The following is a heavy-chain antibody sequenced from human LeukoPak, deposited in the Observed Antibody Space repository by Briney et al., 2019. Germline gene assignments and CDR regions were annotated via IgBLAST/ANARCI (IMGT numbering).Heavy chain of an antibody. V-gene: IGHV4-61*02. CDR1: GGSISSGSYY. CDR3: ARGVVVVPAATDAFDI. J-gene: IGHJ3*02. Sequence: SQTLSLTCTVSGGSISSGSYYWSWIRQPAGKGLEWIGRIYTSGSTNYNPSLKSRVTISVDTSNNQFSLKLSSVTAADTAVYYCARGVVVVPAATDAFDIWGQGTMVTVSS. CDR2: IYTSGST. D-gene: IGHD2-2*01.